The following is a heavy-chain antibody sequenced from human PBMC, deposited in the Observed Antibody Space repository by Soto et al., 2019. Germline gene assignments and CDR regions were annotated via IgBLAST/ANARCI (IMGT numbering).Heavy chain of an antibody. CDR1: GYTFTNYY. V-gene: IGHV1-46*01. Sequence: GASVKVSCKTSGYTFTNYYVQWVRQAPGQGLEWMGVIHPDGGHTTYSQKSQDRVTMTRDTFTSTIYMELSSLRSEDTAVYYCARGDNDYWGQGTLVTVSS. CDR3: ARGDNDY. CDR2: IHPDGGHT. J-gene: IGHJ4*02.